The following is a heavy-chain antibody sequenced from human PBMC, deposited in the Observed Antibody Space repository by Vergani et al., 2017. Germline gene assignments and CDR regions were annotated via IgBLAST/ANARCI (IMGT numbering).Heavy chain of an antibody. Sequence: EVQLVESGGGLVKPGGSLRLSCAASGFTFSSYSMNWVRQAPGKGLEWVSSISSSSSYIYYADSVKGRFTISRDNAKNSLYLQMNSLRAEDTAVYYCARDSLATPFSEDFQHWGQGTLVTVSS. CDR1: GFTFSSYS. V-gene: IGHV3-21*01. CDR2: ISSSSSYI. CDR3: ARDSLATPFSEDFQH. J-gene: IGHJ1*01. D-gene: IGHD2-15*01.